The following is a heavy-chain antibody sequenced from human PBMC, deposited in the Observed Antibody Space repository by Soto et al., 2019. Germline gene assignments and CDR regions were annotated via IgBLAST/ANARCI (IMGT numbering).Heavy chain of an antibody. CDR1: GFTFDDFA. CDR2: ISSNSGTL. D-gene: IGHD3-3*01. V-gene: IGHV3-9*01. J-gene: IGHJ2*01. Sequence: EVQLVESGGGLVQPGRSLRLSCAASGFTFDDFAMHWVRQAPGKGLEWVSGISSNSGTLVYADSVKGRFTISRDNAKNSLYLQMNSLRPEDTALYYCAKDGFFTNFGVVGGYCDLWGRGTLVTVSS. CDR3: AKDGFFTNFGVVGGYCDL.